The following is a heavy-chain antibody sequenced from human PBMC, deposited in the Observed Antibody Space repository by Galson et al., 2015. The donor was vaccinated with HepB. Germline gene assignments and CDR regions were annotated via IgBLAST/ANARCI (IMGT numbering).Heavy chain of an antibody. V-gene: IGHV3-30*04. CDR3: APVQFGELYGSYFDY. CDR1: GFTFSSYA. J-gene: IGHJ4*02. CDR2: ISYDGSNK. D-gene: IGHD3-10*01. Sequence: SLRLSCAASGFTFSSYAMHWVRQAPGKGLEWVAVISYDGSNKYYADSVKGRFTISRDNSKNTLYLQMNSLRAEDTAVYYCAPVQFGELYGSYFDYWGQGTLVTVSS.